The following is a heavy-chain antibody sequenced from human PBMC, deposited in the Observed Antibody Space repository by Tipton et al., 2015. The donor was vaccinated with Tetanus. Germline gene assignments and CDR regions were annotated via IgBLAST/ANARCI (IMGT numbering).Heavy chain of an antibody. CDR1: GGSISSYY. V-gene: IGHV4-4*07. CDR2: IYTSGST. Sequence: TLSLTCTGSGGSISSYYWSWIRQPAGKGLEWIGRIYTSGSTSYNPSLKSRVTMSVDTSKNQFSLKLSSVTAADTAVYYCARGVWFGPGPKYYFDYWGQGTLVTVSS. CDR3: ARGVWFGPGPKYYFDY. D-gene: IGHD3-10*01. J-gene: IGHJ4*02.